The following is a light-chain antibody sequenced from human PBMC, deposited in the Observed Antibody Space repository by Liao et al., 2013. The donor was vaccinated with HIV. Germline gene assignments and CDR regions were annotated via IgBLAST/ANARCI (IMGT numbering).Light chain of an antibody. CDR3: QAWDSSTVV. CDR2: QDN. Sequence: SYELTQPPSVSVAPGKTARITCGGNNIGSKSVHWYQQKPGQSPVVVIYQDNKRPSGIPERFSGSNSGNTATLTISGTQAMDEADYYCQAWDSSTVVFGGGTELTVL. CDR1: NIGSKS. J-gene: IGLJ2*01. V-gene: IGLV3-21*01.